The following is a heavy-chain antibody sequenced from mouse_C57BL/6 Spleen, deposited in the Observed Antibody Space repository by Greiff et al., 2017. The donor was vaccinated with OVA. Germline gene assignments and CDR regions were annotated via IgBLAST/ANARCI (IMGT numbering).Heavy chain of an antibody. V-gene: IGHV1-82*01. J-gene: IGHJ4*01. CDR1: GYAFSSSW. Sequence: QVQLKESGPELVKPGASVKISCKASGYAFSSSWMNWVKQRPGKGLEWIGRIYPGDGDTNYNGKFKGKATLTADKSSSTAYMQLSSLTSEDSAVYVCARDYYDYPYAMDYWGQGTSVTVSS. D-gene: IGHD2-4*01. CDR3: ARDYYDYPYAMDY. CDR2: IYPGDGDT.